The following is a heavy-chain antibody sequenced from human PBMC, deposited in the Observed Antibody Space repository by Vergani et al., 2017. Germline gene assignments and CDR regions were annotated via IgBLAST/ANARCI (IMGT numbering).Heavy chain of an antibody. CDR1: GFTFSNYR. Sequence: EVQLVESGGGLVQPGGSLRLSCAASGFTFSNYRMTWVRQAPGEGLEWVANIKQHGSEKYYVDSVKGRFTSSRDNAKNSLYLQMNSLRAEDTAVYYCGRGRKDYYGSGSYFDYWGQGTLVTVSS. D-gene: IGHD3-10*01. J-gene: IGHJ4*02. CDR3: GRGRKDYYGSGSYFDY. V-gene: IGHV3-7*03. CDR2: IKQHGSEK.